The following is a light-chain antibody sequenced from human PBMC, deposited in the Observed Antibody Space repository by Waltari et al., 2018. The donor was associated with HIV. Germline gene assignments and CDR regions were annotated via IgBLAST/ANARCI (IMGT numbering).Light chain of an antibody. CDR3: QQYNDWPPN. V-gene: IGKV3-15*01. CDR2: GAS. J-gene: IGKJ4*01. Sequence: EVVMTQSPATLSVSPGDRATLSCRASQSVGSNLAWYQQKPGQAPRLLILGASTRATGIPGRFSGSGSGTEFTLTISSLQSEDSAVYYCQQYNDWPPNFGGGTKVEIK. CDR1: QSVGSN.